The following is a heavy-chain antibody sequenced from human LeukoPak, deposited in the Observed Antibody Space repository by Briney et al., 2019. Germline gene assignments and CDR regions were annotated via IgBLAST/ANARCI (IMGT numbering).Heavy chain of an antibody. CDR2: VSSSGSTI. J-gene: IGHJ5*02. CDR1: GFTFSDYY. V-gene: IGHV3-11*01. CDR3: ARAPDCSSTSCYTNWFDP. Sequence: GGSLRLSCAASGFTFSDYYMSWIRQAPGKGLEWVSYVSSSGSTIYYADSVKGRFTISRDNAKNSLYLQMNSLRAEDTAVYYCARAPDCSSTSCYTNWFDPWGQGTVVTVSS. D-gene: IGHD2-2*02.